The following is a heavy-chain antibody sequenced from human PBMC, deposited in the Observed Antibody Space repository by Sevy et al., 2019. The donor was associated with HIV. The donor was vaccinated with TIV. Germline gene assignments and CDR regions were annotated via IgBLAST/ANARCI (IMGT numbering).Heavy chain of an antibody. J-gene: IGHJ4*02. CDR1: GFTFSKAW. V-gene: IGHV3-15*01. CDR2: IKSKTDGATR. CDR3: AAGVGASDFDY. D-gene: IGHD1-26*01. Sequence: GGSLRLSCVASGFTFSKAWMSWVRQAPGKGLEWVGRIKSKTDGATRDLAAPVKGRIIISRDDSKNTLYLQISNLKIEDTGVYFCAAGVGASDFDYWGQGTLATVSS.